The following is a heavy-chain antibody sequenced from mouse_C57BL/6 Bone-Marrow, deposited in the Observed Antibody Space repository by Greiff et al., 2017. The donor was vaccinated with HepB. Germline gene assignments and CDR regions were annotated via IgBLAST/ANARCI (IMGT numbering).Heavy chain of an antibody. CDR3: ARSYVAWFAY. Sequence: QVQLQQSGAELMKPGASVKLSCKATGYTFTGYWIEWVKQRPGHGLEWIGEILPGSGSTNYNEKFKGKATLTADTSSNTAYMQLSSLTTEDSAIYYCARSYVAWFAYWGQGTLVTVSA. V-gene: IGHV1-9*01. CDR1: GYTFTGYW. J-gene: IGHJ3*01. CDR2: ILPGSGST.